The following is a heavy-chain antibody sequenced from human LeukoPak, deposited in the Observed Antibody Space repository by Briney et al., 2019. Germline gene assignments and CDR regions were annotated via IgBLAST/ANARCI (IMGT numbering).Heavy chain of an antibody. Sequence: GGSLRLSCAASGFTFSADSVNWVRQAPGKGLEWGSYISSSSGSIHYADSVKGRFTISRDSAKSSLYLQMNSLRADDTALYYCARVAAVTRKFYIDVWGKGTTVTVSS. D-gene: IGHD4-11*01. CDR3: ARVAAVTRKFYIDV. V-gene: IGHV3-48*04. CDR1: GFTFSADS. J-gene: IGHJ6*03. CDR2: ISSSSGSI.